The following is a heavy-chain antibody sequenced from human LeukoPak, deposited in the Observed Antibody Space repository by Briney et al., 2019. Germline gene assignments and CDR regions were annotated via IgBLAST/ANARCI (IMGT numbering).Heavy chain of an antibody. D-gene: IGHD5-24*01. CDR3: ARERRDGHNYSDF. Sequence: SQTLSLTCAVSGVSLSSGGYFWGWLRQYRGKGLEWIGCISHSGTSYYNPSLKSRVTISVDTSTTQFSLELSSVTAADTAVYFCARERRDGHNYSDFWGQGALVTVSS. CDR2: ISHSGTS. V-gene: IGHV4-31*11. J-gene: IGHJ4*02. CDR1: GVSLSSGGYF.